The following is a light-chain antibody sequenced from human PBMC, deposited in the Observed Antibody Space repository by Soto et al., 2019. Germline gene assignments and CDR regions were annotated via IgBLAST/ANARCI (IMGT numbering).Light chain of an antibody. CDR2: DAS. CDR3: QQYGSSPRT. CDR1: QSVSSGY. J-gene: IGKJ1*01. V-gene: IGKV3-20*01. Sequence: EMLLTQSPGTLSLSPGERVTLSCRASQSVSSGYLAWYQQKPGQAPRLLIFDASSRATGIPDRFSGSGSGTDFTLSISRLEPEDFAVYYCQQYGSSPRTFGQGTKVDIK.